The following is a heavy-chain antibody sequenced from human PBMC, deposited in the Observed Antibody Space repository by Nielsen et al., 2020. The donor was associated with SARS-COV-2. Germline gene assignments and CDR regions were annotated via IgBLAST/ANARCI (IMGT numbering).Heavy chain of an antibody. D-gene: IGHD5-12*01. J-gene: IGHJ4*02. CDR3: ASDPSYASSWLHYFDF. CDR2: ISASSANI. CDR1: GFTFNTYA. Sequence: GESLKISCAASGFTFNTYAMNWVRQAPGKGLEWVAYISASSANIHYAASVIGRFTVSRDNAKNSLYLQMNNLRDEDTAVYYCASDPSYASSWLHYFDFWGQGTLVTVSS. V-gene: IGHV3-48*02.